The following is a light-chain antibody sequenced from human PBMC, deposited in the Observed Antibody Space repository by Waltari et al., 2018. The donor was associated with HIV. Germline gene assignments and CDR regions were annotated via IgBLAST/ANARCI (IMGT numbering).Light chain of an antibody. CDR1: NGDISDYNY. CDR2: EVT. CDR3: SSFAGTHKL. Sequence: QSALTQSPSASGSPGQSVNISCTGANGDISDYNYVSWYQQHSDRPPKLIIFEVTKRPSGVPERFSGSKSGNTASLCVSGLQPEDEATYFCSSFAGTHKLFGGGTKLTVL. J-gene: IGLJ2*01. V-gene: IGLV2-8*01.